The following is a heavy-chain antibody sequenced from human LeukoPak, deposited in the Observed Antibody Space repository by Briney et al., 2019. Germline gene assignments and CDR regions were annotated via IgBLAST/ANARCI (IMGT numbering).Heavy chain of an antibody. Sequence: PGGSLRLSCAASGFAFSSYWMHWVRQAPGKGLVWVSRINSDGDSPNYADSVKGRFTISRDDAKNTLYLQMNSLGAEDTAVYYCARGFGSGGYCCAFDLWGQGTMVTVSS. V-gene: IGHV3-74*01. CDR1: GFAFSSYW. CDR3: ARGFGSGGYCCAFDL. J-gene: IGHJ3*01. D-gene: IGHD2-15*01. CDR2: INSDGDSP.